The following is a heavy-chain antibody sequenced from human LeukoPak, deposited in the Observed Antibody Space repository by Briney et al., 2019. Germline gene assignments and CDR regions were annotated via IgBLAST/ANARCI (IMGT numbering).Heavy chain of an antibody. CDR3: AREDGYSYGPSYFDY. CDR2: IYYSGST. Sequence: LRLSCAASAFTFSSYEMNWIRQPPGKGLEWIGYIYYSGSTNYNPSLKSRVTISVDTSKNQFSLKLSSVTAADTAVYYCAREDGYSYGPSYFDYWGQGTLVTVSS. CDR1: AFTFSSYE. D-gene: IGHD5-18*01. J-gene: IGHJ4*02. V-gene: IGHV4-59*01.